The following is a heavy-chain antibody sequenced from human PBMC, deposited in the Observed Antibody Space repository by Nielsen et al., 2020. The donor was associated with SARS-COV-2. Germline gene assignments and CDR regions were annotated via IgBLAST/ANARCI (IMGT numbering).Heavy chain of an antibody. Sequence: SVKVSCKASGGTFSSYAISWVRQAPGQGLEWMGGIIPIFGTANYAQKFQGRVTITADESTSTAYMELSSLRSDDTAVYYCARGVVPAAMTWFDPWGQGTLVTVSS. V-gene: IGHV1-69*13. D-gene: IGHD2-2*01. CDR3: ARGVVPAAMTWFDP. CDR1: GGTFSSYA. CDR2: IIPIFGTA. J-gene: IGHJ5*02.